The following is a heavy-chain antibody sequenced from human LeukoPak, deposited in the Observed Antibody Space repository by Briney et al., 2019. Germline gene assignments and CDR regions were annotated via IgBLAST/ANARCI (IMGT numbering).Heavy chain of an antibody. CDR1: GYTSTDYY. J-gene: IGHJ5*02. CDR3: ARGLLGLTNWFDP. V-gene: IGHV1-2*02. Sequence: ASVKVSCKVSGYTSTDYYMHWVRQAPGQGLEWMGWINPNSGDTNYAQKFQGRVTMTRDTSISTAYMELSRLRSDDTAVYYCARGLLGLTNWFDPWGQGTLVTVSS. CDR2: INPNSGDT.